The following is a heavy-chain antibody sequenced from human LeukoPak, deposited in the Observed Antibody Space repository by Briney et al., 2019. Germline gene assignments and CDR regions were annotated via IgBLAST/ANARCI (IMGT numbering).Heavy chain of an antibody. CDR3: ARVRSGTYYDFDS. V-gene: IGHV3-48*03. CDR1: GFTFSSYE. Sequence: GGSLRLSSAASGFTFSSYEMNWVRQAPGKGLEWVSYISSSGSTIYYADSVKGRFTISRDNAKNSLSLQMNSLRAEDTAVYYCARVRSGTYYDFDSWGQGTLVTVSS. D-gene: IGHD1-26*01. J-gene: IGHJ4*02. CDR2: ISSSGSTI.